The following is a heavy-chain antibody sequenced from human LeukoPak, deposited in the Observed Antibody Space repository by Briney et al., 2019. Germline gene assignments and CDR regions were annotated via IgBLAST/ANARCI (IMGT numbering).Heavy chain of an antibody. D-gene: IGHD2-2*02. Sequence: GGSLRLSCAASGFTFSSYAMSWVRQAPGKGLEWVSAISGSGGSTYYADSVKGRFTISRDNSKNTLYLQMNSLRAEDTAVYYCAKSRSSSSTSCYNYWGQGTLVTVSS. CDR1: GFTFSSYA. J-gene: IGHJ4*02. CDR3: AKSRSSSSTSCYNY. V-gene: IGHV3-23*01. CDR2: ISGSGGST.